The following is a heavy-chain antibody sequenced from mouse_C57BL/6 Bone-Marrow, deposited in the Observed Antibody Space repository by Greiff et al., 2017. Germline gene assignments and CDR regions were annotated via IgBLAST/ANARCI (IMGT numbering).Heavy chain of an antibody. CDR1: GFTFSDYY. J-gene: IGHJ1*03. CDR3: VISGNCTCWYFDV. Sequence: EVQLVESGGGLVQPGGSLKLSCAASGFTFSDYYMYWVRQTPEKRLEWVAYISNGGGCTYYPDTVKGRFTISRDNAKNTLYLQMSSLKYEDTAMYYCVISGNCTCWYFDVWGTGTTVTVSS. CDR2: ISNGGGCT. V-gene: IGHV5-12*01. D-gene: IGHD4-1*02.